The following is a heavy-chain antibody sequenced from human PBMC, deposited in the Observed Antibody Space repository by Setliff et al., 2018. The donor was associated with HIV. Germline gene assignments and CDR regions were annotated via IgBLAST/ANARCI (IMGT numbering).Heavy chain of an antibody. CDR1: GYSINSGYY. J-gene: IGHJ6*02. D-gene: IGHD3-9*01. V-gene: IGHV4-38-2*02. CDR2: IYHSGNT. CDR3: ARDPGYFDWLRSYRHYYGMDV. Sequence: PSETLSLTCAVSGYSINSGYYWGWIRQSPGKGLEWIGNIYHSGNTYYNPSLKSRVTISVDTSKNQFSLKLSSVTAADTAVYFCARDPGYFDWLRSYRHYYGMDVWGHGTTVTVSS.